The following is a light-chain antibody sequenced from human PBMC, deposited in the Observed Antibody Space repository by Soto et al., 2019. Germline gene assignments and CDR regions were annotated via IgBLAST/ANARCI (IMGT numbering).Light chain of an antibody. V-gene: IGKV3-20*01. Sequence: IVLTQSPGTLSLSPGERATLSCRASQSVSSTYLAWYQPRPGQAPRLLMYEASSRATGVPDRFSGSGSGTDFTITISRLDSGDFAVYYCQESGISRKFSKRTKVDI. CDR2: EAS. CDR1: QSVSSTY. J-gene: IGKJ1*01. CDR3: QESGISRK.